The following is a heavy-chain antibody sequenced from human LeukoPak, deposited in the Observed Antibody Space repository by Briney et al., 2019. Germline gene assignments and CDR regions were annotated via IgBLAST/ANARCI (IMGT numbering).Heavy chain of an antibody. CDR2: ISSSSGAI. Sequence: PGGSLRLSCAASGFSFSRFGMNWVRQAPGKGLEWISYISSSSGAIYYADPVKGRFTISRDNAKSSLYLQMSSLRDEDTAVYYCAQKGGTDHWGQGTLVTVSS. J-gene: IGHJ4*02. CDR1: GFSFSRFG. CDR3: AQKGGTDH. V-gene: IGHV3-48*02. D-gene: IGHD2-15*01.